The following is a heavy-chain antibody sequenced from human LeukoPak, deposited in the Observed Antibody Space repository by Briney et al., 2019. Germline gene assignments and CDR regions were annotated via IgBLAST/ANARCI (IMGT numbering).Heavy chain of an antibody. CDR3: AKLEGSSHIDN. Sequence: GGSLRLSCAASGYTFSFIWMCWVRQAPGKGLEWVANIKLDGSEKYFVDSVQGRFTISRENAKNTLYLQMNSLRAEDTAAYYSAKLEGSSHIDNWGQGTLVTVSS. D-gene: IGHD6-13*01. CDR2: IKLDGSEK. J-gene: IGHJ4*02. CDR1: GYTFSFIW. V-gene: IGHV3-7*01.